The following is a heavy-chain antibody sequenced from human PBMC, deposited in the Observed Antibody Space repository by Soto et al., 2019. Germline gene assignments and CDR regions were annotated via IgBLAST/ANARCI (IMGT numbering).Heavy chain of an antibody. V-gene: IGHV1-2*04. CDR3: ARGPVGATNAFDI. D-gene: IGHD1-26*01. CDR1: GYTFTGYY. J-gene: IGHJ3*02. CDR2: INPNSGGT. Sequence: ASVXVSCNASGYTFTGYYMHWVRQAAGQGLEWMGWINPNSGGTNYAQKFQGWVTMTRDTSISTAYMELSRLRSDDTAVYYCARGPVGATNAFDIWGQGTMVTVSS.